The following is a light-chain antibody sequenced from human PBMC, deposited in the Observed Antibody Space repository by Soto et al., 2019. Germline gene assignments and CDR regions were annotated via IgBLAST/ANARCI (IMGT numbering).Light chain of an antibody. CDR2: NTN. Sequence: QTVVTQEPSFSVSPGGTVTLTCGLSSGAVSSSYYPSWYQQTPGQAPRTLIYNTNTRPSGVPDRFSGSILGNKAALTITGAKADDECDYYCVVYVCSGTGVFGGGTKLTV. J-gene: IGLJ3*02. CDR1: SGAVSSSYY. V-gene: IGLV8-61*01. CDR3: VVYVCSGTGV.